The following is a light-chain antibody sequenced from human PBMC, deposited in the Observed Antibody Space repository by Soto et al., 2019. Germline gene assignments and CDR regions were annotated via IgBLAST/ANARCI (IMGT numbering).Light chain of an antibody. CDR1: SSNIGNNY. J-gene: IGLJ1*01. CDR3: GTWDSSLSVGV. V-gene: IGLV1-51*01. CDR2: DHN. Sequence: QSALTHPPSVSAAPGQTVTISCFGSSSNIGNNYVSWYQQFPGTAPKLLIYDHNKRPSGIPDRFSGSKSGMSATLVITGLQTGDEADYYCGTWDSSLSVGVFGTGTKLTVL.